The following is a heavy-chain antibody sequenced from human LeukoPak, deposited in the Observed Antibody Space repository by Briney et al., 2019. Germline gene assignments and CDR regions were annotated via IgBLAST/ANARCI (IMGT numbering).Heavy chain of an antibody. Sequence: ASVKVSCKASGYTFTGYYMHWVRQAPGQGLEWMGWINPNGGGTNYAQKFQGRVTMTRDTSISTAYMELSRLRSDDTAVYYCARELPRSVATTLHSNDYWGQGTLVTVSS. CDR3: ARELPRSVATTLHSNDY. V-gene: IGHV1-2*02. J-gene: IGHJ4*02. CDR1: GYTFTGYY. CDR2: INPNGGGT. D-gene: IGHD5-12*01.